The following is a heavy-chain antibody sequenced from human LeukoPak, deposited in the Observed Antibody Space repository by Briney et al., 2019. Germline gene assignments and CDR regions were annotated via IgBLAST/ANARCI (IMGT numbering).Heavy chain of an antibody. J-gene: IGHJ4*02. CDR3: AKDFVRAYIVVGPPATKPDY. CDR1: GFTFSSYA. CDR2: ISGSGSST. V-gene: IGHV3-23*01. Sequence: PGGSLRLSCAASGFTFSSYAMSWVRQAPGRGLEWVSGISGSGSSTYYADSVKGRFTISRDTSKNTLYLQMNSLRAEDTAVYYCAKDFVRAYIVVGPPATKPDYWGQGTLVTVSS. D-gene: IGHD2-2*01.